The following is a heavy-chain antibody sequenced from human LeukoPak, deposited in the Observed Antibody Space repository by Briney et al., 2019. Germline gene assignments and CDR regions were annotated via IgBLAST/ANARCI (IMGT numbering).Heavy chain of an antibody. V-gene: IGHV3/OR16-9*01. CDR2: ISENSGDT. J-gene: IGHJ4*02. D-gene: IGHD1-1*01. CDR3: ARDPRTVRI. Sequence: GGSLRLSCAASGFTVSNNYLHWVRQAPGKGLEWLSYISENSGDTNYADSVKGRFTVSRDNAKNSLYLQMNSLRVEDTAVYYCARDPRTVRIWGQGTLVTVSS. CDR1: GFTVSNNY.